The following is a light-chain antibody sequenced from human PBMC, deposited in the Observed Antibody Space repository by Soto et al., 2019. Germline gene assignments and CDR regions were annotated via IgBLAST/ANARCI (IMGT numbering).Light chain of an antibody. CDR2: SNN. Sequence: QSVLTQPPSASGTPGQRVTISCPGSSSNIGSNNVNWYQQLPGTAPKLLIYSNNQRPSGVPDRFSGSKSGTSASLAISGLQSEDDADYYCAAWDDSLNGVVFGGGTKVTVL. CDR1: SSNIGSNN. CDR3: AAWDDSLNGVV. J-gene: IGLJ2*01. V-gene: IGLV1-44*01.